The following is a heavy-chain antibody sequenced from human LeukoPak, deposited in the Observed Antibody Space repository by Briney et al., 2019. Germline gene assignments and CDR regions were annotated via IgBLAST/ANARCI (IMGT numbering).Heavy chain of an antibody. CDR1: GFTFSSYW. CDR2: IKQDGSEK. V-gene: IGHV3-7*05. J-gene: IGHJ4*02. CDR3: AKEPPARFPFYYSDY. D-gene: IGHD6-25*01. Sequence: GGSLRLSCAASGFTFSSYWMSWVRQAPGKGLEWVANIKQDGSEKYYVDSVKGRFTISRDNAKNSLYLQMNSLRAEDTAVYYCAKEPPARFPFYYSDYWGQGTLVTVSS.